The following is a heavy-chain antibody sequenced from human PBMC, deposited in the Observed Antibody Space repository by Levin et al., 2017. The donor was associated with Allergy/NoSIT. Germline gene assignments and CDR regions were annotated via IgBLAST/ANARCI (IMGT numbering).Heavy chain of an antibody. CDR2: ISSGGSPT. CDR1: GFPFSTYG. D-gene: IGHD6-13*01. J-gene: IGHJ4*02. CDR3: AARVFDY. Sequence: PGGSLRLSCATSGFPFSTYGMNWVRQAPNKGLEWVALISSGGSPTYYADSVKGRFTVSRDNSKNTLYLQMNSLRPEDTAVYYCAARVFDYWGQGAPVAVSS. V-gene: IGHV3-30*03.